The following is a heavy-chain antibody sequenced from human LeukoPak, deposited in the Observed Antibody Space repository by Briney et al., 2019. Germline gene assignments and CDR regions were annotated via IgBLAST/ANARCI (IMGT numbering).Heavy chain of an antibody. V-gene: IGHV3-21*06. Sequence: GGSLRLSCAASGFSFSRYSMNWVRQAPGKGLEWVSLITSNSASIQYADSVKGRFTISRDNAKNSLYLQMNSLRAEDTALYYCARGSGSGSYYPRFDYWGQGTLVTVSS. D-gene: IGHD3-10*01. J-gene: IGHJ4*02. CDR3: ARGSGSGSYYPRFDY. CDR1: GFSFSRYS. CDR2: ITSNSASI.